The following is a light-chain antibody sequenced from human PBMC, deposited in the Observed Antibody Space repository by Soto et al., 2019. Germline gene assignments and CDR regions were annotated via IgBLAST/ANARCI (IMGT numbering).Light chain of an antibody. CDR3: QQYTDWPLT. Sequence: ELVLTQFACTLSLSAGERATLSCRASQSVSSNLAWYQQKTGQAPRLLIYGASTRATGIPARFSGSGSGTDFNLTIGRLEPEDFAVYYCQQYTDWPLTFGQGTKVDIK. CDR1: QSVSSN. V-gene: IGKV3-15*01. CDR2: GAS. J-gene: IGKJ1*01.